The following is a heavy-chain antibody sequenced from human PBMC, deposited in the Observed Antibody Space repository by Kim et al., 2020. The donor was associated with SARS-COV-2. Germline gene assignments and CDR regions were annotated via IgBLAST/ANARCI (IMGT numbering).Heavy chain of an antibody. CDR2: ISVDNGYT. D-gene: IGHD3-9*01. Sequence: ASVKVSCKTSGYSFSSYGVSWVRQAPGQGLEWMGWISVDNGYTNYAQKLQGRVTMTTDTSTSTAYMELTSLRSDDTAVYYCARDVIYDILTDYFGNYFDY. CDR3: ARDVIYDILTDYFGNYFDY. V-gene: IGHV1-18*01. CDR1: GYSFSSYG. J-gene: IGHJ4*01.